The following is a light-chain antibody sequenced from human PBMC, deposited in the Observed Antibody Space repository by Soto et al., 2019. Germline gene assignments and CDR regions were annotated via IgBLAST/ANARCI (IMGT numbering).Light chain of an antibody. J-gene: IGKJ1*01. CDR1: QSVGYS. CDR2: DAY. CDR3: KQYGSSPWT. Sequence: ENLWTRSPDPLSLSPGARATLSSAASQSVGYSLAWYQQRPGQAHTLLISDAYTRAPGIQDRFSGSGSGTDFTLTIRRLEPEDFVVYYCKQYGSSPWTFGQGTKVDIK. V-gene: IGKV3-20*01.